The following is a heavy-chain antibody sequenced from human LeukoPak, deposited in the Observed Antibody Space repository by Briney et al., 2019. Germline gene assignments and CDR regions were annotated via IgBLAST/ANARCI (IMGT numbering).Heavy chain of an antibody. Sequence: GGSLRLSCSASGFTFSNYAMHWVRQAPGKGLVWVSRINSDGSSTTYADSVKGRFTISRDNAKNTLYLQMNSLRAEDTAVYYCARGGSSWSGYFQHWGQGTLVTVSS. CDR2: INSDGSST. CDR3: ARGGSSWSGYFQH. D-gene: IGHD6-13*01. V-gene: IGHV3-74*01. CDR1: GFTFSNYA. J-gene: IGHJ1*01.